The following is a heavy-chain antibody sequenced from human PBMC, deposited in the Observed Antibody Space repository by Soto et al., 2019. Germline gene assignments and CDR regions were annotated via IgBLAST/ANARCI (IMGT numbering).Heavy chain of an antibody. CDR1: GGSISSGSYY. CDR2: IYYSGST. D-gene: IGHD6-13*01. J-gene: IGHJ4*02. CDR3: ARGWEAYNSSLDY. V-gene: IGHV4-39*01. Sequence: SETLSLTCTVSGGSISSGSYYWGWIRQPPGKGLEWIGSIYYSGSTYYNPSLKSRVTISVDTSKNQFSLQLNSVTPEDTAVYYCARGWEAYNSSLDYWGQGTLVTVSS.